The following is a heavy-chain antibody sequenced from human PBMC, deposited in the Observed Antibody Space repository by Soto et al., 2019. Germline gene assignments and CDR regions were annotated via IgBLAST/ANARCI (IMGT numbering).Heavy chain of an antibody. CDR3: ARATYYYDSSGYNAPHEAFDI. Sequence: GASVKVSCKASGGTFSSYAISWVRQAPGQGLEWMGGIIPIFGTANYAQKFQGRVTITADKSTSTAYMELSSLRSEDTAVYYCARATYYYDSSGYNAPHEAFDIWGQGTMVTVSS. CDR1: GGTFSSYA. D-gene: IGHD3-22*01. V-gene: IGHV1-69*06. CDR2: IIPIFGTA. J-gene: IGHJ3*02.